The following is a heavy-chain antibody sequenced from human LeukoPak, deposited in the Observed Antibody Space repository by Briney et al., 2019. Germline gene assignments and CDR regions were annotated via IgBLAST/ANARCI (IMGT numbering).Heavy chain of an antibody. Sequence: PGGSLRLSCAASGFTFRSYAMSWVRQAPGKGLEWVSAIRDSGDRTYYADSVKGRFTISRDNSKNTLSLQMNSLRAEDTAIYYCARDDYDSRGYYIYWGQGTLVTVSS. V-gene: IGHV3-23*01. J-gene: IGHJ4*02. CDR3: ARDDYDSRGYYIY. CDR1: GFTFRSYA. D-gene: IGHD3-22*01. CDR2: IRDSGDRT.